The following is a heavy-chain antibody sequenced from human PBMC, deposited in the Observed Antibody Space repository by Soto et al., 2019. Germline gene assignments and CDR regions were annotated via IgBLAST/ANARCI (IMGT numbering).Heavy chain of an antibody. CDR1: GYTFSNYG. D-gene: IGHD2-2*01. CDR3: ARVVPGAEAWFGP. V-gene: IGHV1-18*01. CDR2: ISLYSDGT. J-gene: IGHJ5*02. Sequence: ASVKVSCKTSGYTFSNYGVTWVRQAPGQPLEWLGWISLYSDGTNYAQKFQGRVSMTTDTSTTTAYMELRSLRSDDTAVYYCARVVPGAEAWFGPWGQGTLVTVSS.